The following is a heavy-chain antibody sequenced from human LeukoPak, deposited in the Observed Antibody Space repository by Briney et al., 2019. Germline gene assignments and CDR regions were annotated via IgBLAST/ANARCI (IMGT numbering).Heavy chain of an antibody. D-gene: IGHD1-26*01. Sequence: SETLSLTCTVSGGSIRSRSYYWGWIRQPPGRGLEWIGSIYYSGNTYYNPSLKSRVNISVDTSENQFSLKMYSVTAADTAVYYCARHAYSGSYYFDFWGQGTLVTVSS. J-gene: IGHJ4*02. CDR1: GGSIRSRSYY. CDR2: IYYSGNT. V-gene: IGHV4-39*01. CDR3: ARHAYSGSYYFDF.